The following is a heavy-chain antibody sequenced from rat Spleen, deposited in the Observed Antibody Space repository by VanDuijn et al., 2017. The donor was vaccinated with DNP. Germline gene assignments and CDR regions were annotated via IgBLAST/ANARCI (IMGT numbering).Heavy chain of an antibody. J-gene: IGHJ3*01. CDR2: VSSGGIT. Sequence: QVQLKESGPGLVQPSQTLSLSCTVSGFSLTRYAVAWVRQPPGKGLEWIAAVSSGGITYYNSALRSRLSISRDTSKSQVFLKMNSLHTEDTAMYFCARSDYSDGGYYFGYFDYWGQGTLVTVSS. V-gene: IGHV2-6*01. D-gene: IGHD1-12*02. CDR3: ARSDYSDGGYYFGYFDY. CDR1: GFSLTRYA.